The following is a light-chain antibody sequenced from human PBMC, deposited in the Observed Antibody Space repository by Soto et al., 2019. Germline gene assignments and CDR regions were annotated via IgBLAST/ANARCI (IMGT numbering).Light chain of an antibody. CDR2: DAS. Sequence: EIVLTQSPATLPLSPGERATLSCRASQSVSSYLAWYQQKPGQAPRLLIYDASNRATGIPARFSGSGSGTDFTLTISSLEPEDFAVYYCQQRSNWITFGQGKRLAIK. CDR1: QSVSSY. J-gene: IGKJ5*01. CDR3: QQRSNWIT. V-gene: IGKV3-11*01.